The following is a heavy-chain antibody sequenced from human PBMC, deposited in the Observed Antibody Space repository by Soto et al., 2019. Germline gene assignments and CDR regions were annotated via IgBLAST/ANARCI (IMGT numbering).Heavy chain of an antibody. Sequence: EILFLTYIASGGSISSYSWNWIRQPPGKGLEWIGYTYSSGSTNYNPSLKSRVTIYADTSKNQFFLTLRSVTAADTATYYCARARYTWNFWGPGALVSVSS. CDR2: TYSSGST. CDR1: GGSISSYS. V-gene: IGHV4-59*01. CDR3: ARARYTWNF. D-gene: IGHD2-2*02. J-gene: IGHJ4*02.